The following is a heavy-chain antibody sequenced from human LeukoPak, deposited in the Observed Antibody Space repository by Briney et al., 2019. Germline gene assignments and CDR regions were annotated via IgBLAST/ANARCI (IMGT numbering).Heavy chain of an antibody. Sequence: PSETLSLTCTVSGGSISSYYWSWIRQPPGKGLEWIGCIYYSGSTNYNPSLKSRVTISVDTSKNQFSLKLSSVTAADTAVYYCARGSYSPDFDYWGQGTLVTVSS. V-gene: IGHV4-59*01. J-gene: IGHJ4*02. CDR1: GGSISSYY. CDR2: IYYSGST. D-gene: IGHD5-18*01. CDR3: ARGSYSPDFDY.